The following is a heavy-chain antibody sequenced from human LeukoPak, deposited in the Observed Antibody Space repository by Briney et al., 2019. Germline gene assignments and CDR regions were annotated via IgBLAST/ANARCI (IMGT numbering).Heavy chain of an antibody. J-gene: IGHJ4*02. Sequence: GASVKVSCKASGYTFTGYYMHWVRQAPGQGLEWMGWINPNSGGTNYAQKFQGRVTMTRDTSISTAYMELSRLRSDDTAVYYCASQLAPWGLTIDYWGQGTLVTVSS. CDR2: INPNSGGT. V-gene: IGHV1-2*02. CDR3: ASQLAPWGLTIDY. CDR1: GYTFTGYY. D-gene: IGHD7-27*01.